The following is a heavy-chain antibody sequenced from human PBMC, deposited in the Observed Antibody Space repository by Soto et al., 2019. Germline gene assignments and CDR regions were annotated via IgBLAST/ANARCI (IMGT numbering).Heavy chain of an antibody. CDR3: ARWPQLKPRFDY. Sequence: QVQLQESGPGLVKPSQTLSLTCTVSGGSISSGDYYWSWIRQHPGKGLEWIGYIYYSGSTYYNPSPQGRVTISVDTSKNQFSLKLSSVTAADTAVYYCARWPQLKPRFDYWGQGTLVTVSS. D-gene: IGHD1-1*01. CDR2: IYYSGST. V-gene: IGHV4-31*03. J-gene: IGHJ4*02. CDR1: GGSISSGDYY.